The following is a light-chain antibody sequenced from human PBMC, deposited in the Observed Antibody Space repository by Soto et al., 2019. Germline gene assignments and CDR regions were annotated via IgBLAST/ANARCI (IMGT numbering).Light chain of an antibody. CDR1: SNDVGSYNP. J-gene: IGLJ1*01. CDR2: EGS. Sequence: QSVLTQPASVSGSPGQSITISCTGTSNDVGSYNPVSWYQQHPGKAPKLMIYEGSKRPSGVSNRFSGSKSGNTASLTISGLQAEDEADYYCCAYADSTSVFGTGTRSPS. V-gene: IGLV2-23*03. CDR3: CAYADSTSV.